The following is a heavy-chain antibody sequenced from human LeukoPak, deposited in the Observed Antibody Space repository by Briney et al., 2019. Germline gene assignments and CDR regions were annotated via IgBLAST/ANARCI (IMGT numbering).Heavy chain of an antibody. D-gene: IGHD3-10*01. J-gene: IGHJ6*03. CDR3: ARARGNYGSGSSYYMDV. CDR2: IYYNGST. CDR1: GGSISSYY. Sequence: SETLSLTCTVSGGSISSYYWSWIRQPPGQGLEWIGYIYYNGSTNYNPSLKSRVTISVDTSKNQFSLKLSSVTAADTAVYYCARARGNYGSGSSYYMDVWGKGTTVTISS. V-gene: IGHV4-59*01.